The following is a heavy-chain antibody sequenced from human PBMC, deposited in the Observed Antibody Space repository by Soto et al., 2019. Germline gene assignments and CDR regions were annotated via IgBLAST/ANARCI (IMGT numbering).Heavy chain of an antibody. V-gene: IGHV4-4*02. CDR3: ASLKVESRGLGYYYYYDMDV. D-gene: IGHD3-3*01. CDR1: GGSISSSNW. J-gene: IGHJ6*02. Sequence: ASETLSLTCAVSGGSISSSNWWSWVRQPPGKGLEWIGEIYHSGSTNYNPSLKSRVTISVDKSKNQFSLKLSSVTAADTAVYYCASLKVESRGLGYYYYYDMDVWGQGTTVTVSS. CDR2: IYHSGST.